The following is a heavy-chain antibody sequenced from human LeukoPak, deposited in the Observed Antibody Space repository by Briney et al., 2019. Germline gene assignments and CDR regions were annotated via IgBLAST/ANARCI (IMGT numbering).Heavy chain of an antibody. V-gene: IGHV3-21*01. CDR1: GFTFSSYS. Sequence: GGSLRLSCAASGFTFSSYSMNWVRQAPGKGLEWVSSISSSSSYIYYADSVKGRFTISRDNAKNSLYLQMNSLRAEDTAVYYCARVGYVVAATWDYWGQGTPVTVSS. CDR3: ARVGYVVAATWDY. J-gene: IGHJ4*02. CDR2: ISSSSSYI. D-gene: IGHD2-15*01.